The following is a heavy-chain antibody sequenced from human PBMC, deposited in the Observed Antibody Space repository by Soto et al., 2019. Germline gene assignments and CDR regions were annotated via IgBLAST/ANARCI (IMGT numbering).Heavy chain of an antibody. CDR2: ISYDVSNK. D-gene: IGHD6-13*01. J-gene: IGHJ4*02. V-gene: IGHV3-30-3*01. Sequence: XVSLSLSCAASGFSFSSYSMHWVRQAPGKGLEWVAVISYDVSNKYYADSVKGRFTISRDNSKNTLYLQMNSLRAEDTAVYYCARDHSDVVVPDAPRGIAAAGIDYWGQGTLVTVSS. CDR1: GFSFSSYS. CDR3: ARDHSDVVVPDAPRGIAAAGIDY.